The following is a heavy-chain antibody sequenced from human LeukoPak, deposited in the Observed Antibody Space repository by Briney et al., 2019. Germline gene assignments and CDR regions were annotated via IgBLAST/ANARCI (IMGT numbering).Heavy chain of an antibody. CDR3: ASNADSSGYYEDY. CDR1: GGSISSSSYY. J-gene: IGHJ4*02. V-gene: IGHV4-39*01. Sequence: SETLSLTCTVSGGSISSSSYYWGWIRQPPGKGLEWIGSIYYSGSTYYNPSLKSRVTISVDTSKNQFSLKLSSVTAADTAVYYCASNADSSGYYEDYWGQGTLVTVSS. D-gene: IGHD3-22*01. CDR2: IYYSGST.